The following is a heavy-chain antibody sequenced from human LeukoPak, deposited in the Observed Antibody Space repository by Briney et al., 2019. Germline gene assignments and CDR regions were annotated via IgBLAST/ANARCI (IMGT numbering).Heavy chain of an antibody. D-gene: IGHD1-26*01. CDR3: AKAQGAYYFDY. J-gene: IGHJ4*02. CDR1: GFTFSSYA. CDR2: ISGSVGST. Sequence: GGSLRLSCAASGFTFSSYAMSWVRQDPGKGLEWVSGISGSVGSTYYADSVKGRFTISRDNSKNTLYLQMNSLRAEDTAVYYCAKAQGAYYFDYWGQGTLVTVSS. V-gene: IGHV3-23*01.